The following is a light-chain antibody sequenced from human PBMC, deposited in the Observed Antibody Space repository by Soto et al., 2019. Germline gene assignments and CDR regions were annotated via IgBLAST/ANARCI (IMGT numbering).Light chain of an antibody. J-gene: IGLJ3*02. CDR3: QSYDSSQSGWV. CDR1: SSNIGAGYD. Sequence: QSVLTQPPSVSGAPGQRVTISCTGSSSNIGAGYDVHWYQQLPGTDPKVLIYGNSNRPSGVPDRFSGSKSGTSASLAITGLQAEDEADYYCQSYDSSQSGWVFGGGTKVTVL. CDR2: GNS. V-gene: IGLV1-40*01.